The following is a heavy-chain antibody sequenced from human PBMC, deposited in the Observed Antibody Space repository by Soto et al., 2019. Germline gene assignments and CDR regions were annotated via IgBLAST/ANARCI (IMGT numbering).Heavy chain of an antibody. V-gene: IGHV1-8*01. J-gene: IGHJ4*02. CDR3: ARGGEGQLHDS. D-gene: IGHD3-10*01. CDR2: MSPSSGNS. Sequence: QVQLVQSGAEVKMPGASVKLSCEASGYTFTSYDINWVRQATGEGLEWMGWMSPSSGNSAYAQNFQGRVTMTTDTAISTAYMELTGLTSEDTAIYDCARGGEGQLHDSWGQGTLVTVSS. CDR1: GYTFTSYD.